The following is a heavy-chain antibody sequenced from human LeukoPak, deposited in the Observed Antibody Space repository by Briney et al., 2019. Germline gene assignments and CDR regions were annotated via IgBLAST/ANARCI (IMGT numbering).Heavy chain of an antibody. Sequence: GASVKVSCKVSGYTLTELSMHWVRQAPGKGLEWMGGFDPEDGETIYAQKFQGRVTMTEDTSTDTAYMELSSLRSEDTAVYYCATIHDYIKSYAFDIWGQGTMVTVSS. V-gene: IGHV1-24*01. CDR1: GYTLTELS. CDR2: FDPEDGET. CDR3: ATIHDYIKSYAFDI. J-gene: IGHJ3*02. D-gene: IGHD4-11*01.